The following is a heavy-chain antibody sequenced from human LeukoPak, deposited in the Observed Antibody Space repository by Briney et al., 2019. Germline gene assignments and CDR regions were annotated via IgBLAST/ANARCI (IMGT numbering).Heavy chain of an antibody. CDR3: TRAWQQLAYGFDI. D-gene: IGHD6-13*01. Sequence: SETLSLTCTVSGGSISSYYWIWIRQPAGKGLEWIGRIYTSGTTKYHPSLQSRVTMSVDTSKNQFSLKLTSVSAADTGMYYCTRAWQQLAYGFDIWGQGTMVTVSS. V-gene: IGHV4-4*07. J-gene: IGHJ3*02. CDR1: GGSISSYY. CDR2: IYTSGTT.